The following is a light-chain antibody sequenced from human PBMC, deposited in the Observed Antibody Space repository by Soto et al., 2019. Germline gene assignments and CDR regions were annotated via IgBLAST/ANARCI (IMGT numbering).Light chain of an antibody. CDR3: SSYTSSSTPSTYV. CDR2: DVS. Sequence: QSALTQPASVSGSPGQSITISCTGTSSDVGGYNYVSWYQHHPGKAPKLMIYDVSNRPSGVSNRFSGSKSGNTASLIISGLQAEDEADYYCSSYTSSSTPSTYVFGTGTKVTV. V-gene: IGLV2-14*03. J-gene: IGLJ1*01. CDR1: SSDVGGYNY.